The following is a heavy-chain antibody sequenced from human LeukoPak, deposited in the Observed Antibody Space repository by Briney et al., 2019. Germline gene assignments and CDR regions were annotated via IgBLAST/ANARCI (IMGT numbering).Heavy chain of an antibody. Sequence: NPSETLSLTCAVYGGSFSGYYWSWVRQAPGKGLEWVSSISSSSSYIYYADSVKGRFTISRDNAKNSLYLQMNSLRAEDTAVYYCARDRDYYGSGGSAFDIWGQGTMVTVSS. CDR1: GGSFSGYY. CDR3: ARDRDYYGSGGSAFDI. V-gene: IGHV3-21*01. D-gene: IGHD3-10*01. J-gene: IGHJ3*02. CDR2: ISSSSSYI.